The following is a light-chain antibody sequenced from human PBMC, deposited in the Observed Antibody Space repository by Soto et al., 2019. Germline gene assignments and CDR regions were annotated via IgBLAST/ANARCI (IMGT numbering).Light chain of an antibody. CDR1: QSVLYSSNNKNY. CDR2: AAS. J-gene: IGKJ4*01. V-gene: IGKV4-1*01. CDR3: QKCKGAPFT. Sequence: DLVMTQSPDSLAVSLGARATINCKSSQSVLYSSNNKNYLAWYQQKPGKVPKLLIYAASTLQSGVPSRFSGSGSGTDFTLTISSLQPEDVATYYCQKCKGAPFTFGGVTKVDTK.